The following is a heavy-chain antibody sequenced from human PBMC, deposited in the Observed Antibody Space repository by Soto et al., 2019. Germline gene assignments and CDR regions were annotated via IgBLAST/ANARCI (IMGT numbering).Heavy chain of an antibody. CDR3: ANLPLYGSGFDC. CDR1: GFTFDDYA. Sequence: EVQLVESGGGLVQPGGSLRLSCAASGFTFDDYAIHWVRQTPGKGLEWGSGISWNGAATGYADSVKGRFTISRDNAKNALYLQMNSLRNEDTAIYYCANLPLYGSGFDCWGQGTLVSVSS. CDR2: ISWNGAAT. J-gene: IGHJ4*02. V-gene: IGHV3-9*01. D-gene: IGHD3-10*01.